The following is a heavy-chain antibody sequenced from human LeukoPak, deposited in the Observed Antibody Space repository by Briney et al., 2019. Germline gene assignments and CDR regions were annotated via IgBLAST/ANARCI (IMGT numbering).Heavy chain of an antibody. V-gene: IGHV1-69*05. Sequence: SVKVSCKASGGTFSSYAISWVRQAPGQGLEWMGRIIPIFGTADYAQKFQGRVTITTDESTSTAYMELSSLRSEDTAVYYCAREGSGSYKGAFDIWGQGTMVTVSS. D-gene: IGHD1-26*01. CDR3: AREGSGSYKGAFDI. CDR1: GGTFSSYA. J-gene: IGHJ3*02. CDR2: IIPIFGTA.